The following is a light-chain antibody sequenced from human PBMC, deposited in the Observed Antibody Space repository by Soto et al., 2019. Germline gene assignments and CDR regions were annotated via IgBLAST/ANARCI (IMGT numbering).Light chain of an antibody. CDR3: QQYNSIPWT. V-gene: IGKV1-5*01. J-gene: IGKJ1*01. Sequence: DIQMTQSPSSLSASVGDRVTITCRASQSISSYLNWYQQKPGKAPKLLIYDASSLESGVPSRFSGSGSGTEFTLTISSLQPDDFATYYCQQYNSIPWTFGQGTKVEIK. CDR2: DAS. CDR1: QSISSY.